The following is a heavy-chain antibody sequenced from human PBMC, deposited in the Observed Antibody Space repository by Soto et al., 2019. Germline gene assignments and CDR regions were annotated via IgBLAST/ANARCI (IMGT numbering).Heavy chain of an antibody. V-gene: IGHV3-9*01. CDR1: GFTFDDYA. D-gene: IGHD6-19*01. Sequence: EVQLVESGGGLVKPGGSLRLSCAASGFTFDDYAMHWVRQAPGKGLEWVSGISWNSGSIGYADSVKGRFTISRDNAKNSLYLQMNSLRAEDTALYYCAKDMSGIAVAGSLDYWGQGTLVTVSS. J-gene: IGHJ4*02. CDR3: AKDMSGIAVAGSLDY. CDR2: ISWNSGSI.